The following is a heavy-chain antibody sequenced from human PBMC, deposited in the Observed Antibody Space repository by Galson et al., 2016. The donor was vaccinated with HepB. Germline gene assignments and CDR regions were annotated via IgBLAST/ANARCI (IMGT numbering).Heavy chain of an antibody. CDR2: IVPIFDTT. Sequence: SVKVSCKASGGTFSSFVTTWVRQAPGQGLEWMGTIVPIFDTTDYAQKFQGRVTINADESTRTAYMELSSLRSADTAVYYCARPKGTERSSWPEDALDIWGQGTMVTVSS. J-gene: IGHJ3*02. D-gene: IGHD6-13*01. CDR1: GGTFSSFV. V-gene: IGHV1-69*13. CDR3: ARPKGTERSSWPEDALDI.